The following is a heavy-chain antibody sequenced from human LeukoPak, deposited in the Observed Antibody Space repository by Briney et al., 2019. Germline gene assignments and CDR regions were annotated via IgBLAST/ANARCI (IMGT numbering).Heavy chain of an antibody. CDR1: GYTFTSYY. D-gene: IGHD5-12*01. CDR3: ASSSLPLEYSGYVL. Sequence: ASVKVSCKASGYTFTSYYMHWVRQAPGQGLEWMGIINPSGGSTSYAQKFQGRVTMTRDMSTSTVYMELSSLRSEDTAVYYCASSSLPLEYSGYVLWGQGTLATVSS. CDR2: INPSGGST. J-gene: IGHJ4*02. V-gene: IGHV1-46*01.